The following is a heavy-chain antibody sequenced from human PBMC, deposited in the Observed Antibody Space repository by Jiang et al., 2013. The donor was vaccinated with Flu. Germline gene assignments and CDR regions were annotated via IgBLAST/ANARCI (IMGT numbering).Heavy chain of an antibody. Sequence: QLLESGGGLVQPGRSLRLSCTASGFTFGDYAMSWVRQAPGKGLEWVGFIRSKAYGGTTEYAASVKGRFTISRDDSKSIAYLQMNSLKTEDTAVYYCTRVSKGYSSSWQPYYFDYWGQGTLVTVSS. D-gene: IGHD6-13*01. CDR3: TRVSKGYSSSWQPYYFDY. J-gene: IGHJ4*02. CDR2: IRSKAYGGTT. V-gene: IGHV3-49*04. CDR1: GFTFGDYA.